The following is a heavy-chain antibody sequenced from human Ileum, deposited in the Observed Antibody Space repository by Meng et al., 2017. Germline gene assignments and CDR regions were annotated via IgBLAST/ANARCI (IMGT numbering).Heavy chain of an antibody. Sequence: ESLKISCAASGFHFRRAWMSWVRQTPGQGLEWVGRIKIKSDDESTDYAAPVKGRFTISRYDSRTTLYLQMDSLKIEDKALYYCMSECSSISCLGGWGQGTLVTSPQ. CDR3: MSECSSISCLGG. J-gene: IGHJ4*02. CDR2: IKIKSDDEST. D-gene: IGHD2-2*01. V-gene: IGHV3-15*01. CDR1: GFHFRRAW.